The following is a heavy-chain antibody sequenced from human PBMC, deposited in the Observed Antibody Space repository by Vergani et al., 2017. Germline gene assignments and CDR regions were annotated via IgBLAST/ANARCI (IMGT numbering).Heavy chain of an antibody. V-gene: IGHV4-4*03. D-gene: IGHD4-17*01. CDR2: IYHSGTN. CDR3: TRGYGDYGAD. J-gene: IGHJ4*02. Sequence: QMQLQESGPGLVKPPGTLSLTCAVSGGSVSSSSWWSWVRQPPGKGLEWIGEIYHSGTNNFNPSLKSRVTMSIDKSKNQFSLKLNSVTAADTAVYYCTRGYGDYGADWGQGILVTVSS. CDR1: GGSVSSSSW.